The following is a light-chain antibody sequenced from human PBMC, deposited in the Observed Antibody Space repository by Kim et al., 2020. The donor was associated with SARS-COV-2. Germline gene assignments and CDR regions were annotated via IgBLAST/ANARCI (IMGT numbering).Light chain of an antibody. CDR1: QDISKF. V-gene: IGKV1-17*03. Sequence: SGSVRDSVTITCRASQDISKFLAWFQQRPGKVPKRLIYATSGLQSGVPSRFSGSGSGTEYSLTISSLQPEDFATYYGLQHKSYPYTLGQGTKLEI. CDR2: ATS. J-gene: IGKJ2*01. CDR3: LQHKSYPYT.